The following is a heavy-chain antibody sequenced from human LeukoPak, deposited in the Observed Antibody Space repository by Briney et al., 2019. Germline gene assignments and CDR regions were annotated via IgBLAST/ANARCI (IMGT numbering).Heavy chain of an antibody. D-gene: IGHD2-15*01. J-gene: IGHJ4*02. CDR3: SEEPVCYGCSCDSRCFDF. CDR2: ISGIGDRT. V-gene: IGHV3-23*01. CDR1: GFTFSSYA. Sequence: GGSLRLSCAASGFTFSSYAMSWVRQAPGKGLEWVSAISGIGDRTYYVDSVKGRFTISRDNSKNMVYLQMNSLRAEDTAVYDCSEEPVCYGCSCDSRCFDFWGQGTLVTVSS.